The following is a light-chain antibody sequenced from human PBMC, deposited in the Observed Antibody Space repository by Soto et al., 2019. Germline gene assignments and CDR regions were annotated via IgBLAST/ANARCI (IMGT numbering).Light chain of an antibody. V-gene: IGKV1-39*01. Sequence: DSKMSVSPKCVAARGRGSIKKTSRASQRIDGYLSWYQQKPGKALKLLIYAASSLQTGVPSRFSGSESGTDFTLTIRSLQSEDFAPYYCQQTYGAPLTFGGGTKVDIK. CDR2: AAS. CDR1: QRIDGY. J-gene: IGKJ4*01. CDR3: QQTYGAPLT.